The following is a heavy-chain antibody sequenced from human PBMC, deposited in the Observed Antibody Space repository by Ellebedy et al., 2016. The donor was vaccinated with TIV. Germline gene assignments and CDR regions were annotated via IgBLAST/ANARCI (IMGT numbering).Heavy chain of an antibody. CDR2: ISGSGGST. Sequence: GGSLRLSCAASGFTFSSYAMSWVRQAPGKGLEWVSAISGSGGSTYYADSVKSRFTISRDNSKNTLYLQMNSLRAEDTAVYYCAKGLGSYYDFWSGYFIPDYWGQGTLVTISS. D-gene: IGHD3-3*01. J-gene: IGHJ4*02. CDR1: GFTFSSYA. CDR3: AKGLGSYYDFWSGYFIPDY. V-gene: IGHV3-23*01.